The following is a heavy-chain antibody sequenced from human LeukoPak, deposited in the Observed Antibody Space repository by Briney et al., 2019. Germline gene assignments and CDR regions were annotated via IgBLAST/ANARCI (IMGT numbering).Heavy chain of an antibody. D-gene: IGHD3-10*01. V-gene: IGHV1-8*03. J-gene: IGHJ4*02. CDR3: ARGLWFGEYFGY. Sequence: ASVKVSCKASGYTFTSYDINWVRQATGQELEWMGWMNPNSGNTGYAQKFQGRVTITRNTSISTAYMELSSLRSEDTAVYYCARGLWFGEYFGYWGQGTLVTVSS. CDR1: GYTFTSYD. CDR2: MNPNSGNT.